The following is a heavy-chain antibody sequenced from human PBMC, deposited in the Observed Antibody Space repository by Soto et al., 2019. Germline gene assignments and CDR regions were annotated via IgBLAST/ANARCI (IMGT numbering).Heavy chain of an antibody. CDR3: ASLYVFMDV. CDR2: MNPNSGNT. V-gene: IGHV1-8*01. D-gene: IGHD2-2*02. Sequence: ASVNGSCKASGYTFTSFDITWVRQATGQGLEWMGWMNPNSGNTGYAQKFQGRVTMTSDTSISTGYMELSSLSSDDTAVYYCASLYVFMDVWGQGTTVTVPS. CDR1: GYTFTSFD. J-gene: IGHJ6*02.